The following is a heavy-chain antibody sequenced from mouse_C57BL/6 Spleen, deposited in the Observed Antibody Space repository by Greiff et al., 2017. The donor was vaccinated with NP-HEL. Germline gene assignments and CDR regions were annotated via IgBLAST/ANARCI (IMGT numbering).Heavy chain of an antibody. J-gene: IGHJ4*01. V-gene: IGHV1-26*01. CDR3: ARGELGQDYAMDY. CDR1: GYTFTDYY. D-gene: IGHD4-1*01. CDR2: INPNNGGT. Sequence: EVQLQQSGPELVKPGASVKISCKASGYTFTDYYMNWVKQSHGKSLEWIGDINPNNGGTSYNQKFKGKATLTVDKSSSTADMELRSLTSEDSAVYYCARGELGQDYAMDYWGQGTSVTVSS.